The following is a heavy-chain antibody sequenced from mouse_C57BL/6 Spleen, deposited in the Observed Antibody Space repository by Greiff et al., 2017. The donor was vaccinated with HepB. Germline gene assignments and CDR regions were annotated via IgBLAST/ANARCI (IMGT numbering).Heavy chain of an antibody. D-gene: IGHD2-1*01. CDR3: ARHEGGNYDYFDY. V-gene: IGHV5-6*01. Sequence: DVQLQESGGDLVKPGGSLKLSCAASGFTFSSYGMSWVRQTPDKRLEWVATISSGGSYTYYPDSVKGRFTISRDNAKNTLYLQMSSLKSEDTAMYYCARHEGGNYDYFDYWGQGTTLTVSS. CDR1: GFTFSSYG. J-gene: IGHJ2*01. CDR2: ISSGGSYT.